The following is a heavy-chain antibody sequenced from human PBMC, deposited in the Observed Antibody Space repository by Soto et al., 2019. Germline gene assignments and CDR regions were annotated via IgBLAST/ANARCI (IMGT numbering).Heavy chain of an antibody. V-gene: IGHV4-30-4*01. J-gene: IGHJ5*02. CDR1: GGSVSSGDYY. Sequence: SETLSLTCTVSGGSVSSGDYYWSWIRQPPGKGLEWIGYIYYSGSTYYNPSLKSRVTISVDTSKNQFSLKLSSVTAADTAVYYCARDRSPGFMITFGGVTSGWFDPWGQGTLVTV. CDR2: IYYSGST. D-gene: IGHD3-16*01. CDR3: ARDRSPGFMITFGGVTSGWFDP.